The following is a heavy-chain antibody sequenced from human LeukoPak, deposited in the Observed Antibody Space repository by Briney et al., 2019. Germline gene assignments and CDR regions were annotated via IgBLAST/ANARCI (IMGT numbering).Heavy chain of an antibody. D-gene: IGHD3-16*01. CDR2: VYYRGTA. CDR1: GGSINNGDNY. CDR3: ARIQGNGAYGWDYFDY. J-gene: IGHJ4*02. Sequence: SETLSLTCTVSGGSINNGDNYWSWIRQPPGKGLEWLAFVYYRGTAYYNPSLRSRLTISIATSQNQFSLRLTSVTAADTAVYYCARIQGNGAYGWDYFDYWGRGTLVAVSS. V-gene: IGHV4-30-4*01.